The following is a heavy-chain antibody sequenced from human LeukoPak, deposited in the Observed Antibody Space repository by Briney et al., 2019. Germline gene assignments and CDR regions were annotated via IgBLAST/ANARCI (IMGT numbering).Heavy chain of an antibody. D-gene: IGHD6-19*01. V-gene: IGHV1-69*06. J-gene: IGHJ6*03. Sequence: ASVKVSCKASGGTFSSYAISWVRQAPGQGLEWMGRIIPIFGTANYAQKFQGRVTITADKSTSTAYMELSSLRSEDTAVYYCARDEGIAVAGTSPGSYYYYYMDVWGKGTPVTVSS. CDR2: IIPIFGTA. CDR3: ARDEGIAVAGTSPGSYYYYYMDV. CDR1: GGTFSSYA.